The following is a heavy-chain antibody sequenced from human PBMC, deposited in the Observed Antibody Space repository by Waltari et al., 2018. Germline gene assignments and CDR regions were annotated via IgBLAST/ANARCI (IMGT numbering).Heavy chain of an antibody. CDR3: ARDIGNGPYLDY. D-gene: IGHD1-26*01. J-gene: IGHJ4*02. V-gene: IGHV3-23*01. Sequence: EGQLLEHGGGLVQPGGSLRLSCTASGFPLSAYGMAWVRQAPGRWLEWFSAITGARETFYASSVKGRFTISSDTSKDTLYLQMTSLGAEDTAVYYCARDIGNGPYLDYWGQGTLVTVSS. CDR2: ITGARET. CDR1: GFPLSAYG.